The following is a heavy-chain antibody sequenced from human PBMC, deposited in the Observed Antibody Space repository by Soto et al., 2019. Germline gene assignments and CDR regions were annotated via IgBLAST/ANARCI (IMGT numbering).Heavy chain of an antibody. D-gene: IGHD3-3*01. CDR2: MNPNSGNA. CDR1: GYTFTSYD. J-gene: IGHJ3*02. Sequence: GASVKVSCKASGYTFTSYDINWVRQATGQGLEWMGWMNPNSGNAGYAQKFQGRVTMTRNTSISTAYMELSSLRSEDTAMYYCARPKRMGFLEWPLGDGAFDIWGQGTMVTVSS. CDR3: ARPKRMGFLEWPLGDGAFDI. V-gene: IGHV1-8*01.